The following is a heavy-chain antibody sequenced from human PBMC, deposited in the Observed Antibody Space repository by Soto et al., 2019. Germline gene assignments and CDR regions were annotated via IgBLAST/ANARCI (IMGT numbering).Heavy chain of an antibody. V-gene: IGHV3-11*06. D-gene: IGHD2-15*01. CDR3: ATGQDCSGGSCFDFDY. CDR1: ELIFSDYY. CDR2: ISYSGSYT. Sequence: QVQLVESGGCLVKPGGSLRLSCAASELIFSDYYMNWIRQAPGKGLEWVAVISYSGSYTNYAESVKGRFSVSRDNTKSSLYLQMHSLRVEDTALYYCATGQDCSGGSCFDFDYWGQGTRVTVSS. J-gene: IGHJ4*02.